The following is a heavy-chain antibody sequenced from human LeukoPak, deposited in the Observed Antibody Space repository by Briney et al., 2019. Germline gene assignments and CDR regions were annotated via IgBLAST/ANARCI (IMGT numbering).Heavy chain of an antibody. CDR2: TCYRSKWYN. V-gene: IGHV6-1*01. CDR1: GDSVSSNSAA. CDR3: ARVATCSSTSCYTFWFDP. J-gene: IGHJ5*02. D-gene: IGHD2-2*02. Sequence: SQTLSLTCAISGDSVSSNSAAWNWIRQPPSRGLEWLGRTCYRSKWYNDYAVSVKSRITINPDTSKNQFSLQLNSVTPEDTAVYYCARVATCSSTSCYTFWFDPWGQGTLVTVSS.